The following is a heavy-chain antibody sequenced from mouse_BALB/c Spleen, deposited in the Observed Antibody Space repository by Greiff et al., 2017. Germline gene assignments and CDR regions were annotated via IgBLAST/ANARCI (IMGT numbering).Heavy chain of an antibody. D-gene: IGHD1-2*01. V-gene: IGHV1-82*01. J-gene: IGHJ3*01. CDR3: ASFITTATGDAY. CDR2: IYPGDGDT. CDR1: GYAFSSSW. Sequence: QVQLQQSGPELVKPGASVKISCKASGYAFSSSWMNWVKQRPGQGLEWIGRIYPGDGDTNYNGKFKGKATLTADKSSSTAYMQLSSLTSVDSAVYFCASFITTATGDAYWGQGTLVTVSA.